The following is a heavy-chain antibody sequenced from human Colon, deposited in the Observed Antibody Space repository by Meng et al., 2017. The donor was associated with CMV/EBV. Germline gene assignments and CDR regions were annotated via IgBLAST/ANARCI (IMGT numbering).Heavy chain of an antibody. V-gene: IGHV1-46*01. D-gene: IGHD3-22*01. CDR3: ANTDDSSGYSNWFDH. CDR2: INLSGGST. Sequence: ASVKVSCKASGYTFTSYAMHWVRQAPGQGLEWMGIINLSGGSTSYAQKFQGRVTMTRDTSTSTVYMELSSLRSEDTAVYYCANTDDSSGYSNWFDHWGQGTLVTVSS. CDR1: GYTFTSYA. J-gene: IGHJ5*02.